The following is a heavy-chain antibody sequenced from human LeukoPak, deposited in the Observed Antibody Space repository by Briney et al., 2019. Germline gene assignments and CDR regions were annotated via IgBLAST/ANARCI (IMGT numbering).Heavy chain of an antibody. CDR2: ISAYNGNT. J-gene: IGHJ4*02. Sequence: ASVKVSCKAYGYTFTSYAMHWVRQAPGQGLEWMGWISAYNGNTNYAQKLQGRLTMTTDTSTSTAYMELRSLRSDDTAVYYCERDRGTTIFGVVASAPASSDYWGQGTLVTVSS. D-gene: IGHD3-3*01. V-gene: IGHV1-18*01. CDR3: ERDRGTTIFGVVASAPASSDY. CDR1: GYTFTSYA.